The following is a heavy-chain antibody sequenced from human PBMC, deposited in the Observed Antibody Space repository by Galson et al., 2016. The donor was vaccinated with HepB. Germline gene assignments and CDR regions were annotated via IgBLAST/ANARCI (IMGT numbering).Heavy chain of an antibody. CDR2: INHSGST. CDR1: GGSFSGYY. V-gene: IGHV4-34*01. Sequence: LSLTCAVYGGSFSGYYWNWIRQPPGKGLEWIGEINHSGSTNYNPSLKSRVTISVDTSKNQFSLKLTSVTAADTAVYYCARAPTYYYDRSGYYYPRAHFDYWGQGTLVTVSS. D-gene: IGHD3-22*01. J-gene: IGHJ4*02. CDR3: ARAPTYYYDRSGYYYPRAHFDY.